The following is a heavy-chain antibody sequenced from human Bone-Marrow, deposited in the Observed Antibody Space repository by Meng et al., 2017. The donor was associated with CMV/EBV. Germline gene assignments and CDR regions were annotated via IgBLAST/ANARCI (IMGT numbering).Heavy chain of an antibody. V-gene: IGHV3-30*14. CDR2: ISYDGSDK. J-gene: IGHJ4*02. CDR3: ARDPGSGYLSPFDY. D-gene: IGHD3-22*01. CDR1: EFISSIYA. Sequence: GESLKISCAASEFISSIYAIHWVRQAPGKGLEWVAFISYDGSDKYFGDSVRGRFTISRDNSKNTLYLQMNSLRAEDTAVYYCARDPGSGYLSPFDYWGQGTLVTVSS.